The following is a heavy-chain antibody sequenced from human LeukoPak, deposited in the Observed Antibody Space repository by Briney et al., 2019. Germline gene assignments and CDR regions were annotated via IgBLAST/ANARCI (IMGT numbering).Heavy chain of an antibody. Sequence: PGGSLRLSCAASGFTVSSNYMSRVRQAPGKGLEGVSVIYSGGSTYYADPVKGRFTISRDNSKNTLYLQMNSLRAEDTAVYYCARVRNYFDYWGQGTLVTVSS. CDR2: IYSGGST. J-gene: IGHJ4*02. CDR3: ARVRNYFDY. CDR1: GFTVSSNY. V-gene: IGHV3-53*01.